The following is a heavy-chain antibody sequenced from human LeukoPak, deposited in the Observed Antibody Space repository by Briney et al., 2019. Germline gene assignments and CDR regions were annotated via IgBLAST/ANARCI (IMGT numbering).Heavy chain of an antibody. CDR3: VRGFDP. CDR2: INPNSGGT. CDR1: GYTFTDYY. J-gene: IGHJ5*02. Sequence: ASVKVSCKASGYTFTDYYMHWVRQAPGQGLEWMGWINPNSGGTNYAPKFRGRVTMTRDTSINTAYLDLTRLRSDDTAVYYRVRGFDPWGQGTLVIVSS. V-gene: IGHV1-2*02.